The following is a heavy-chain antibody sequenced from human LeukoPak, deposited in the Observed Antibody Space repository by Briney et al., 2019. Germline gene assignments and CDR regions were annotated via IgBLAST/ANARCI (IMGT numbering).Heavy chain of an antibody. CDR1: GGSFSGSY. D-gene: IGHD5-12*01. V-gene: IGHV4-34*01. CDR3: ARGWENSGYDYYDY. J-gene: IGHJ4*01. Sequence: ETLSLTCAVYGGSFSGSYWTWIRQPPGKGLEWIGEINHSGSSNYNPSLKSRVTISVDTSKNQFSLKLSSVTAADAAVYYCARGWENSGYDYYDYWGQGTLVTVSS. CDR2: INHSGSS.